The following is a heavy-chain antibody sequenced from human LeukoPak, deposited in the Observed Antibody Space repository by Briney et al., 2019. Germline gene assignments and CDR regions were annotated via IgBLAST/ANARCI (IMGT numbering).Heavy chain of an antibody. Sequence: GASVTVSCKSSGYTFIDYGISWVRQAPGQGLGWMGWISTHNGDTTYAQSLQGRVNMTMDTSAKTVYMELGSLRFDDTAVYYCARDLYLWFGQSYDAFDVWGQGTVVTVSS. CDR2: ISTHNGDT. D-gene: IGHD3-10*01. CDR3: ARDLYLWFGQSYDAFDV. V-gene: IGHV1-18*01. J-gene: IGHJ3*01. CDR1: GYTFIDYG.